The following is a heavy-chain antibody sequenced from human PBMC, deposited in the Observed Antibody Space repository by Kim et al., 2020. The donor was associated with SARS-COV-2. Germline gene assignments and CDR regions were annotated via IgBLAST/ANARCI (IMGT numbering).Heavy chain of an antibody. Sequence: GGSLRLSCAASGFTFSSHWMHWARQAPGKGLVWVSRINSDGSTTSYADSVKGRFTISRDNAKNTLYLQMNSLRAEDTGVYYCARRQFTSGWYYFDYWGQGALVTVSS. V-gene: IGHV3-74*01. J-gene: IGHJ4*02. CDR1: GFTFSSHW. D-gene: IGHD6-19*01. CDR3: ARRQFTSGWYYFDY. CDR2: INSDGSTT.